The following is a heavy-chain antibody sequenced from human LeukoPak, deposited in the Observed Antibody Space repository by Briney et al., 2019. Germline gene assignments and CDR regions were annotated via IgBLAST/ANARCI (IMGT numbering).Heavy chain of an antibody. Sequence: SQSLSLARAISGDSVSSNSVTWNWIRQSPSRGLEWLGRTYYRSTWYSDYAVSVRGRITVNPDTSKNQFSLHLNSVTPEDTAVYYCPRRLTQYDCFDPWGQGILVTVSS. D-gene: IGHD2-2*01. CDR3: PRRLTQYDCFDP. J-gene: IGHJ5*02. CDR1: GDSVSSNSVT. V-gene: IGHV6-1*01. CDR2: TYYRSTWYS.